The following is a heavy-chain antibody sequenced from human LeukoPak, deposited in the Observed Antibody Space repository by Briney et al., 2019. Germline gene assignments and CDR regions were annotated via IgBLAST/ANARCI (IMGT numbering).Heavy chain of an antibody. Sequence: ASVKVSCKASGYTFTSYYIHWVRQAPGQGLEWMGIINPSGGNPIYAQKFQGRVTITRDMSTSTAYMELSSLRSDDTAVYYCARDAERGRWLQLSNVGYWGQGTLVTVSS. J-gene: IGHJ4*02. CDR1: GYTFTSYY. V-gene: IGHV1-46*01. CDR2: INPSGGNP. CDR3: ARDAERGRWLQLSNVGY. D-gene: IGHD5-24*01.